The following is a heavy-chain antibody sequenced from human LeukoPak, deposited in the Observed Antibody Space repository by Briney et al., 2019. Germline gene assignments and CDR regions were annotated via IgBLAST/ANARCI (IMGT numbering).Heavy chain of an antibody. D-gene: IGHD6-19*01. Sequence: GGSLRLSCAASGFTFSTYAMSWVRQAPGKGLEGVSAIRGSGDNTYYADSVKGRFTISSDNSKNTLSLQMSSLRADDTAVYYCARLHTFIAVAADFDYWGQGTLVTVSS. J-gene: IGHJ4*02. V-gene: IGHV3-23*01. CDR1: GFTFSTYA. CDR3: ARLHTFIAVAADFDY. CDR2: IRGSGDNT.